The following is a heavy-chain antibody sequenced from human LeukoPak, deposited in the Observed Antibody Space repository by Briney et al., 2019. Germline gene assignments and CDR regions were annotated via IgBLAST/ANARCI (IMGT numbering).Heavy chain of an antibody. J-gene: IGHJ5*02. CDR1: GFTFSSYA. V-gene: IGHV3-23*01. CDR3: AKGEPSGSYRRNWFDP. CDR2: ISGSGGST. Sequence: GGSLRLSCAASGFTFSSYAMSWVRQAPGKGLEWVSAISGSGGSTHYAGSVKGRFTISRDNSKNTLYLQMNSLRAEDTAVYYCAKGEPSGSYRRNWFDPWGQGTLVTVSS. D-gene: IGHD1-26*01.